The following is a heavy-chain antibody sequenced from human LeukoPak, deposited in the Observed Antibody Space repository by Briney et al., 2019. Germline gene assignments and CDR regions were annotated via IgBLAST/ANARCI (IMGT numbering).Heavy chain of an antibody. CDR1: GYTFASYD. Sequence: ASVKVSCKASGYTFASYDINWVRQATGQGLEWMGWMNPNSGNTGYAQKFQGRVTMTRNTSISTAYMELSSLRSEDTAVHYCARYGPYSGSWKNAFDIWGQGTMVTVSS. D-gene: IGHD1-26*01. CDR2: MNPNSGNT. V-gene: IGHV1-8*01. J-gene: IGHJ3*02. CDR3: ARYGPYSGSWKNAFDI.